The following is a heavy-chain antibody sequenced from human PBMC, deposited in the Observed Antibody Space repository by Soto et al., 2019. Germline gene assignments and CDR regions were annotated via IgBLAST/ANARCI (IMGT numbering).Heavy chain of an antibody. CDR2: VSIGGST. CDR1: GFTFSSYA. V-gene: IGHV3-23*01. Sequence: DVQLLESGGGLVQPEGSLRLSCAASGFTFSSYAMGWVRQGPGKGLEWVAVVSIGGSTHYAVSVRGRFTISRDNSKNTLSLQMNSLTAEDTAVYFCAKRRGAGGHLDCWGQGALVTVSS. J-gene: IGHJ4*02. D-gene: IGHD2-15*01. CDR3: AKRRGAGGHLDC.